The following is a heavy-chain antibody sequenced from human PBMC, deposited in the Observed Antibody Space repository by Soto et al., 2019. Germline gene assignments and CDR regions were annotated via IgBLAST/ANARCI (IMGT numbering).Heavy chain of an antibody. V-gene: IGHV1-69*13. CDR1: GGTFSSYA. CDR3: ARDSQQRGYSYGSHDY. Sequence: GASVKVSCKASGGTFSSYAISWVRQAPGQGLEWMGGIIPIFGTANYAQKFQGRVTITADESTSTAYMELSSLSSEDTAVYYCARDSQQRGYSYGSHDYWGKGTLVTVSS. D-gene: IGHD5-18*01. J-gene: IGHJ4*02. CDR2: IIPIFGTA.